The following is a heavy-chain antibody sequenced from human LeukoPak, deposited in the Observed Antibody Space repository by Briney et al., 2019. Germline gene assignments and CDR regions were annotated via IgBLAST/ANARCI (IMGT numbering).Heavy chain of an antibody. CDR3: ARDKYPRGAFDI. V-gene: IGHV4-59*01. CDR2: IYYSGST. D-gene: IGHD2-2*02. Sequence: PSETLSLTCTVSGGSISSYYWSWIRQPPGKGLEWIGYIYYSGSTNYNPSLKSRVTISVDTSKNQFSLKLSSVTAADTAVYYCARDKYPRGAFDIWGQGTMVTVSS. J-gene: IGHJ3*02. CDR1: GGSISSYY.